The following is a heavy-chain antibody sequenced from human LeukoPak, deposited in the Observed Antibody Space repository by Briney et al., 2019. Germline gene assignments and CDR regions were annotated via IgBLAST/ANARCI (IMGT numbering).Heavy chain of an antibody. CDR3: ARGHSGGGDAFDI. D-gene: IGHD3-16*01. CDR1: GFTFSSYS. CDR2: ISSSSSYI. J-gene: IGHJ3*02. Sequence: GGSLRLSCAASGFTFSSYSMNWVRQAPGKGLEWVSSISSSSSYIYYADSVKGRFTISRDNAKNSLYLQMNSLRAEDTAVYYCARGHSGGGDAFDIWGQGTMVTVSS. V-gene: IGHV3-21*01.